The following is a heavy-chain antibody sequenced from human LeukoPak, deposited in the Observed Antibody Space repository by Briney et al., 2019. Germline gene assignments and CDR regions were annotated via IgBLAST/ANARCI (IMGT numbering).Heavy chain of an antibody. J-gene: IGHJ4*02. D-gene: IGHD3-10*01. CDR3: AKVALSGFYESMDS. CDR2: ISGIDGGT. V-gene: IGHV3-23*01. Sequence: PGGSLRLSCAASGFTFSSYAMSWVRQAPGKGLEWVSTISGIDGGTHYADSVKGRFTISRDNSKNTLSLQMNSLRAEDSAIYYCAKVALSGFYESMDSWGQGTLVTVSS. CDR1: GFTFSSYA.